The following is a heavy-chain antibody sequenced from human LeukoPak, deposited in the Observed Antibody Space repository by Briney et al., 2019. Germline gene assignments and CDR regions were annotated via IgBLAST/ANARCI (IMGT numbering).Heavy chain of an antibody. CDR2: LSGSGGNT. Sequence: GGSLRLSCAASGFTFSSYAMSWVRQAPGKGLEWVSALSGSGGNTYYADSVKGRFTISRDNSKNTLYLQMNSLRVEDTAVYYCAKRKDGYSLDPWGQGTLVTVSS. CDR1: GFTFSSYA. J-gene: IGHJ5*02. V-gene: IGHV3-23*01. D-gene: IGHD5-24*01. CDR3: AKRKDGYSLDP.